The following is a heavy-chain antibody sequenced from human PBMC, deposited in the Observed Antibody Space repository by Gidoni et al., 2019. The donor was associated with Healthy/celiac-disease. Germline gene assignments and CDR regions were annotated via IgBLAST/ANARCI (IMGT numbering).Heavy chain of an antibody. CDR2: IYHSGST. D-gene: IGHD2-8*01. CDR3: ARGSCTNGVCYRMDV. J-gene: IGHJ6*02. V-gene: IGHV4-4*02. CDR1: GGSIRRSNW. Sequence: QVQLQESGPGLVKPSGTLSLTCAVSGGSIRRSNWLSWVRQPPGKGLEWIGEIYHSGSTNYNPSLNSRVTISVDKSKNQFSLKLSSVTAADTAVYYCARGSCTNGVCYRMDVWGQGTTVTVSS.